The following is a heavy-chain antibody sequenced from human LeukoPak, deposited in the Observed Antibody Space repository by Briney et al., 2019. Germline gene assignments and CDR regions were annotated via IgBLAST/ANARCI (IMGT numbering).Heavy chain of an antibody. CDR1: GYSFTNSW. V-gene: IGHV5-51*01. CDR3: ARPFGEAVGATLGSVDY. Sequence: GESLKISCKASGYSFTNSWIGWVRQMPGKGLEWMGIIYPGDSDTRYSPSFQGQVTISADKSISTAYLQWSSLKASDTAMYYCARPFGEAVGATLGSVDYWGQGTLVTVSS. CDR2: IYPGDSDT. D-gene: IGHD1-26*01. J-gene: IGHJ4*02.